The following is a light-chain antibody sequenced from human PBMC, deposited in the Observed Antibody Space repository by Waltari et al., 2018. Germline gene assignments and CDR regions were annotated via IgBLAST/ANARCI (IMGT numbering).Light chain of an antibody. CDR3: QQYNNWPLT. CDR1: QSVSSN. CDR2: GAS. Sequence: EIVMTQSPATLSVSPGERATLSCRASQSVSSNLAWYQQKPGQAPRLLIYGASTRATGIPARFSGSVSGTECTLTISSLQSADFAVYYCQQYNNWPLTFGGGTKVEIK. J-gene: IGKJ4*01. V-gene: IGKV3-15*01.